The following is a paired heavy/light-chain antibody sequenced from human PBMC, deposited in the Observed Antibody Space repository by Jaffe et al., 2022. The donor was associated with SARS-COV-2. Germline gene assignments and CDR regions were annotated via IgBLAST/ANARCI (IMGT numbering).Heavy chain of an antibody. Sequence: QVQLVQSGAEVKKPGASVKVSCKASGYTFTSYAMHWVRQAPGQRLEWMGWINAGNGNTKYSQKFQGRVTITRDTSASTAYMELSSLRSEDTAVYYCARDRGPYNWNPDYEFDYWGQGTLVTVSS. D-gene: IGHD1-20*01. V-gene: IGHV1-3*01. J-gene: IGHJ4*02. CDR1: GYTFTSYA. CDR2: INAGNGNT. CDR3: ARDRGPYNWNPDYEFDY.
Light chain of an antibody. CDR2: KAS. CDR3: QQYNSYSGIT. CDR1: QSISSW. J-gene: IGKJ5*01. Sequence: DIQMTQSPSTLSASVGDRVTITCRASQSISSWLAWYQQKPGKAPKLLIYKASSLESGVPSRFSGSGSGTEFTLTISSLQPDDFATYYCQQYNSYSGITFGQGTRLEIK. V-gene: IGKV1-5*03.